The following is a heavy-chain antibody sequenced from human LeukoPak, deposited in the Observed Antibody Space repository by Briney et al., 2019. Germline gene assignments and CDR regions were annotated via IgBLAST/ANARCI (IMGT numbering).Heavy chain of an antibody. CDR3: ARGLEMATIQWWGYLDY. CDR1: GGSISSGSYY. Sequence: PSQTLSLTCTVSGGSISSGSYYWSWIRQPAGKGLEWIGRIYTSGSTNYNPSLKSRVTISVDTSKNQFSLKLSSVTAADTAVYYCARGLEMATIQWWGYLDYWGQGTLVTVSS. V-gene: IGHV4-61*02. CDR2: IYTSGST. J-gene: IGHJ4*02. D-gene: IGHD5-24*01.